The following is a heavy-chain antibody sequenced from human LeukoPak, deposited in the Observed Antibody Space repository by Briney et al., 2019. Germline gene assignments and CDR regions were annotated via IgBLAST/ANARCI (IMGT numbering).Heavy chain of an antibody. CDR1: GYSISSGYY. CDR3: ARRYSNSYFDY. CDR2: VYQSGIT. V-gene: IGHV4-38-2*01. Sequence: SETLSLTCAFSGYSISSGYYWGWIRQPPGKGLQWIGNVYQSGITYYNASLKSRVTISVDTSKNQFSLKLNSVTAADTAVYYCARRYSNSYFDYWGQGTLVTVSS. J-gene: IGHJ4*02. D-gene: IGHD4-11*01.